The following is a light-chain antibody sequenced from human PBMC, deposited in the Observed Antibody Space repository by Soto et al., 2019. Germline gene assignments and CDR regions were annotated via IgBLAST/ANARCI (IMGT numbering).Light chain of an antibody. V-gene: IGLV2-14*01. CDR3: SSYTTSSTLV. CDR2: EVS. J-gene: IGLJ3*02. Sequence: QSALTQPASVSGSPGQSITISCTGTSSDVGNYNFVSWFRQHPGNAPKLMIYEVSSRPSGVSNRFSGSKSGNTASLTISGLQAEDEADYYCSSYTTSSTLVFGGGTKPTVL. CDR1: SSDVGNYNF.